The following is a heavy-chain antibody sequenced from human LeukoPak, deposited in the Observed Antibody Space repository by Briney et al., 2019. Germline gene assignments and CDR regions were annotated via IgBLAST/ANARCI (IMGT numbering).Heavy chain of an antibody. CDR2: IYYSGST. CDR3: ARDGGYNYGPLDS. Sequence: SQTLSLTCSVSGGSISNGDYTWSWIRQHPGTRLEWIGFIYYSGSTYYNPSLKSRVTISVDTSKNQFSLRLSSVTAADTAVYYCARDGGYNYGPLDSWGQGALVSVSS. V-gene: IGHV4-31*03. D-gene: IGHD5-18*01. J-gene: IGHJ4*02. CDR1: GGSISNGDYT.